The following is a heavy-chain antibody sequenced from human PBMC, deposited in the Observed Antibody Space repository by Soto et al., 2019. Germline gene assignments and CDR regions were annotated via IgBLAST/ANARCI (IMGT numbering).Heavy chain of an antibody. D-gene: IGHD3-22*01. CDR2: IYPGDSDT. Sequence: GESLKISCKGSGYSFASYWIGWVREMPGKGLERMGIIYPGDSDTTYSPSFQGQVTISVDKSLSTAYLQWSSLKASDTATYYCATQGHHSSGYFDNWGQGTAVTVSS. CDR3: ATQGHHSSGYFDN. J-gene: IGHJ4*02. CDR1: GYSFASYW. V-gene: IGHV5-51*01.